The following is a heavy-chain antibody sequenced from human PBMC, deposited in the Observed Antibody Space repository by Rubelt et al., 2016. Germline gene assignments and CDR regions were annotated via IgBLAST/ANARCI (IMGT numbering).Heavy chain of an antibody. J-gene: IGHJ6*02. Sequence: QVQLVQSGAEVKKPGASVKVSCKASGGTFSSYAISWVRQAPGQGLEWMGRIIPILGLANYAQKFKGRCTITEDKSTSSAYMELSSLRSEDTAVYYCASPLPGYYYGMDVWGQGTTVTVSS. CDR1: GGTFSSYA. CDR2: IIPILGLA. CDR3: ASPLPGYYYGMDV. V-gene: IGHV1-69*04.